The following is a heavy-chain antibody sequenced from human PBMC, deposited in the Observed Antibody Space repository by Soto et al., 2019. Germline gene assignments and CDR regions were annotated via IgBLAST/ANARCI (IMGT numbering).Heavy chain of an antibody. CDR2: IYYSGST. V-gene: IGHV4-31*03. J-gene: IGHJ5*02. Sequence: SETLSLTCTVSGGSISSGGYYWSWLRQHPGKGLEWIGYIYYSGSTYYNPSLKSRVTISVDTSKNQFSLKLSSVTAADTAVYYCARARIVVVPAAPFDPWGQGTLVTVSS. CDR1: GGSISSGGYY. D-gene: IGHD2-2*01. CDR3: ARARIVVVPAAPFDP.